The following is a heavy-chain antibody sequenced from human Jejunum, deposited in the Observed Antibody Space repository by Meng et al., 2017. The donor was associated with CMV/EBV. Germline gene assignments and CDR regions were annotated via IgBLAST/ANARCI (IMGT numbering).Heavy chain of an antibody. V-gene: IGHV4-39*07. CDR1: GGPIRTTSYH. CDR3: ARDQPADY. CDR2: VYYSGTS. Sequence: TCTVSGGPIRTTSYHWAWIRQPPGKGLEWIGSVYYSGTSYYNPSLKSRVTISLDTSPNQFSLHFPSVTAADTAVYYCARDQPADYWGQGTLFPFSS. J-gene: IGHJ4*02.